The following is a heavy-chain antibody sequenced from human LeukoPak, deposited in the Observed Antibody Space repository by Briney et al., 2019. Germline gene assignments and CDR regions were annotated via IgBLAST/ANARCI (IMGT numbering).Heavy chain of an antibody. V-gene: IGHV4-39*07. CDR2: IYYSGST. Sequence: SETLSLTCTVSGGSISSSSYYWGWIRQPPGKGLEWIGSIYYSGSTYYNPSLKSRVTISVDTSKNQFSLKLSSVTAADTAVYYCARYYGDYSWYFDLWGRGTLVTVSS. CDR1: GGSISSSSYY. CDR3: ARYYGDYSWYFDL. J-gene: IGHJ2*01. D-gene: IGHD4-17*01.